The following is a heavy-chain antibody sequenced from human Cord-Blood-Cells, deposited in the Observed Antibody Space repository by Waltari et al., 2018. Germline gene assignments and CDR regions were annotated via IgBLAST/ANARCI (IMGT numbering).Heavy chain of an antibody. CDR1: GGSISSYY. J-gene: IGHJ4*02. CDR2: IYYSGST. V-gene: IGHV4-59*01. Sequence: QVQLQESGPGLVKPSETLSLPCTVSGGSISSYYCRWIRQPPGKGLEWIGYIYYSGSTNYNPSLKSRVTISVDTSKNQFSLKLSSVTAADTAVYYCARGNDILTGYFDYWGQGTLVTVSS. CDR3: ARGNDILTGYFDY. D-gene: IGHD3-9*01.